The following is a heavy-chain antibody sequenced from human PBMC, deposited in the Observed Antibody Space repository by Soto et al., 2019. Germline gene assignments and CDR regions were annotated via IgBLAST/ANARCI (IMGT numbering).Heavy chain of an antibody. Sequence: GGSLRLSCTASGFIFSSYALHWVRQAPGKGLEWVAGISYDGTDKYYAESVRGRFTISRDKAKSTVFLEMNSLRPDDAAFYYCAKGSREKKYQLLSFDYWGQGTLVTVSS. CDR1: GFIFSSYA. D-gene: IGHD2-2*01. J-gene: IGHJ4*02. CDR3: AKGSREKKYQLLSFDY. CDR2: ISYDGTDK. V-gene: IGHV3-30-3*01.